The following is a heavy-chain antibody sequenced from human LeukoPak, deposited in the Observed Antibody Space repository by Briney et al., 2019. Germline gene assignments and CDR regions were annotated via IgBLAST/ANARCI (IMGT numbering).Heavy chain of an antibody. Sequence: GASVKVSCKASGYTFTSYGISWVRQAPGQGLEWMGWISAYNGNTNYAQKLQGRVTMTTDTSTSTAYMELRSLRSDDTAVYYCARDLPLIAVAGRGINWFDPWGQGTLVTVSS. CDR3: ARDLPLIAVAGRGINWFDP. D-gene: IGHD6-19*01. J-gene: IGHJ5*02. V-gene: IGHV1-18*01. CDR1: GYTFTSYG. CDR2: ISAYNGNT.